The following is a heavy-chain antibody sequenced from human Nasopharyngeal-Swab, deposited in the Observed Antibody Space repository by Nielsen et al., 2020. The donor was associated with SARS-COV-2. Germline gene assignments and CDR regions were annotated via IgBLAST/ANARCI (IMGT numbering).Heavy chain of an antibody. Sequence: GESLKISCAASGFTFDDYAMHWVRQAPGKGLEWVGRIKSKTDGGTTDYAAPVKGRFTISRDDSKNTLYLQMNSLKTEDTAVYYCTTAALVVSYYYYYYMDVWGKGTTVTVSS. CDR1: GFTFDDYA. D-gene: IGHD3-22*01. CDR3: TTAALVVSYYYYYYMDV. V-gene: IGHV3-15*01. CDR2: IKSKTDGGTT. J-gene: IGHJ6*03.